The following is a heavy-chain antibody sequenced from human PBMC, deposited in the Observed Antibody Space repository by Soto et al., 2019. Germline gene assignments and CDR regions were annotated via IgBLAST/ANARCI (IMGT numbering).Heavy chain of an antibody. D-gene: IGHD6-25*01. Sequence: GGSLRLSCAASGFTFNDYNMNWVRQAPGKGLEWVAYIRSTSTSIHYADSVRGRFTISRDSAKNSLYLQMNSLRDEDTAVYYCVRESLTVSQRVGFYYGMDVWGQGTTVTVSS. CDR1: GFTFNDYN. CDR3: VRESLTVSQRVGFYYGMDV. CDR2: IRSTSTSI. V-gene: IGHV3-48*02. J-gene: IGHJ6*02.